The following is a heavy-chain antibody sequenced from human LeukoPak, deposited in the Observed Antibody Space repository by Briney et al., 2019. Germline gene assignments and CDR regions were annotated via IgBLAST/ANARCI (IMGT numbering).Heavy chain of an antibody. D-gene: IGHD3-10*01. CDR1: GGSITSYY. V-gene: IGHV4-4*09. Sequence: SETLSLTCTVSGGSITSYYWSWIRQPPGKGLEWIGYIYTSGSTNYNPSLKSRVTISVDTSKNQFSLKLSSVTAADTAVYYCARCAYGSGRSYYYYMDVWGKGTTVTVSS. J-gene: IGHJ6*03. CDR2: IYTSGST. CDR3: ARCAYGSGRSYYYYMDV.